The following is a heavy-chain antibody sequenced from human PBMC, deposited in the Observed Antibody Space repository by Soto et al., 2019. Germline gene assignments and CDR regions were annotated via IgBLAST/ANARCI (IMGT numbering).Heavy chain of an antibody. D-gene: IGHD3-22*01. CDR2: IIPMFGSP. Sequence: QVRLVQSGAEVRKPGSSVKVSCKASGGTFSSDGITWLRQAPGQGLGWMGGIIPMFGSPHYSENFEGRIKISADESTSTVYMEVRSLECEDTAVYYCARRDYSHNWFDPWGQGTQVTVSS. CDR3: ARRDYSHNWFDP. CDR1: GGTFSSDG. J-gene: IGHJ5*02. V-gene: IGHV1-69*01.